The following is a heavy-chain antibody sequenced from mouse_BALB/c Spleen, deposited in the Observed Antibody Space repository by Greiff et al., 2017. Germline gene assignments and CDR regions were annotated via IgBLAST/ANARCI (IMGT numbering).Heavy chain of an antibody. Sequence: VQLQESGAELVRPGSSVKISCKASGYAFSSYWMNWVKQRPGQGLEWIGQIYPGDGDTNYNGKFKGKATLTADKSSSTAYMQLSSLTSEDSAVYFCARVYGYDGAMDYWGQGTSVTVSS. D-gene: IGHD2-2*01. CDR3: ARVYGYDGAMDY. V-gene: IGHV1-80*01. CDR1: GYAFSSYW. J-gene: IGHJ4*01. CDR2: IYPGDGDT.